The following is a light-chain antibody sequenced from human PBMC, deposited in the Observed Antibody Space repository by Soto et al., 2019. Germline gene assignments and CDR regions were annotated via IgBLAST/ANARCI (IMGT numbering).Light chain of an antibody. CDR1: QPVSSW. CDR2: PAS. V-gene: IGKV1-12*01. Sequence: DIQMTQSPSSISASVGDRGTITCRASQPVSSWLAWYQQVPGQAPYLLIYPASTLQSGVPSRFSGSGSGTDFTLTINSLQPEDFATYYCQQGYNFPRAFGQGTKVDIK. J-gene: IGKJ1*01. CDR3: QQGYNFPRA.